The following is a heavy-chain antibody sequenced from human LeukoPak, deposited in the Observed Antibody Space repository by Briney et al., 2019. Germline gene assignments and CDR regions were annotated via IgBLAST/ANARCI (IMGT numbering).Heavy chain of an antibody. V-gene: IGHV4-31*03. Sequence: SETLSLTCTVSGGSISSGGYYRSWIRQHPGKGLEWIGYIYYSGSTYYNPSLKSRVTISVDTSKNQFSLKLSSVTAADTAVYYCARAHHCGGDCYAFDYWGQGTLVTVSS. CDR2: IYYSGST. CDR3: ARAHHCGGDCYAFDY. J-gene: IGHJ4*02. CDR1: GGSISSGGYY. D-gene: IGHD2-21*02.